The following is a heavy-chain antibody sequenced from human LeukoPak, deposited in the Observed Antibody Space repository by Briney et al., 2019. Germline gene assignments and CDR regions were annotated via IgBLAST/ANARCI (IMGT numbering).Heavy chain of an antibody. CDR3: VRDNSNPH. CDR2: IYSGGST. CDR1: GFTVSSNY. Sequence: GGSLRLSCAASGFTVSSNYMSWVRQAPGKGLEWVSVIYSGGSTYYADSVKGRFTISRDNSKNTVYLQMNSVRAEDTVMYYCVRDNSNPHWGQGTLVTVSS. J-gene: IGHJ4*02. D-gene: IGHD4-11*01. V-gene: IGHV3-53*01.